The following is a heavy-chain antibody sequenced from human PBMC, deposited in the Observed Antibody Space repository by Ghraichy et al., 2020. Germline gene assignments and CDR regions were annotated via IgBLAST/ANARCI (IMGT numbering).Heavy chain of an antibody. CDR2: INHSGST. J-gene: IGHJ4*02. D-gene: IGHD6-19*01. Sequence: SQTLSLTCAVYGGSFSGYYWSWIRQPPGKGLEWIGEINHSGSTNYDPSLKSRVTISVDTSKNQFSLKLSSVTAADTAVYYCARGWQWLVLAEFGFDYWGQGTLVTVSS. CDR3: ARGWQWLVLAEFGFDY. V-gene: IGHV4-34*01. CDR1: GGSFSGYY.